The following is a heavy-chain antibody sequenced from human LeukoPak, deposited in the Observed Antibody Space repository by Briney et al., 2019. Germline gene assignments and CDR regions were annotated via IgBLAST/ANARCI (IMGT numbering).Heavy chain of an antibody. J-gene: IGHJ4*02. CDR3: TTRRQDGC. CDR2: IKSKIDGGTI. D-gene: IGHD6-25*01. Sequence: GGSLRLSCVASGFTFSDAWMSWVRQAPGKGLEWVGRIKSKIDGGTIDYGAPVKGRFTISRDDSRNTLYLQMNSLKTEDTAVYYCTTRRQDGCWGQGTLVTVSP. V-gene: IGHV3-15*01. CDR1: GFTFSDAW.